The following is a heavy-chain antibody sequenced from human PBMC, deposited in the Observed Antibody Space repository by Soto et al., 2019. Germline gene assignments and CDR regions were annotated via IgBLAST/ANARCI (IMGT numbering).Heavy chain of an antibody. J-gene: IGHJ5*02. V-gene: IGHV3-30*18. CDR1: GFTFNNYG. CDR2: ISHDGSNK. CDR3: AKDRTVKGRSGSLSS. D-gene: IGHD1-26*01. Sequence: PGGSLRLSCAASGFTFNNYGMHWVRQAPGKGLEWVAVISHDGSNKYYADSVKGRFTISRDNSKNTLYLQMNSLRAEDTAVYYCAKDRTVKGRSGSLSSWGQGTLVTVSS.